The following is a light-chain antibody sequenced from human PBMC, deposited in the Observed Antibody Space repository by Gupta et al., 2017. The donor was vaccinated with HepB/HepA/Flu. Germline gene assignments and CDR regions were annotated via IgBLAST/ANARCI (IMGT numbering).Light chain of an antibody. Sequence: DIQMTQSPSSLSASVGDRVTITCQASQDISNYLNWYQQKPGKAPKLLIYDASNLETGVPSRFSGSGSGTDFTFTISSLQPEDIATYYCQQYDNIPPVTFGGGTKVEIK. V-gene: IGKV1-33*01. CDR2: DAS. CDR3: QQYDNIPPVT. CDR1: QDISNY. J-gene: IGKJ4*01.